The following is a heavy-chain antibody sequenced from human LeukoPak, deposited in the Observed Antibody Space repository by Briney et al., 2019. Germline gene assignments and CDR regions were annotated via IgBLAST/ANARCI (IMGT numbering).Heavy chain of an antibody. CDR3: ARGYDSSGYYPDFDY. CDR2: ISSNGGST. J-gene: IGHJ4*02. Sequence: PGGSLRLSCAASGFTFSSYAMHWVRQAPGKGLEYVSAISSNGGSTYYANSVKGRFTISRDNSKNTLYLQMGSLRAEDMAVYYCARGYDSSGYYPDFDYWGQGTLVTVSS. V-gene: IGHV3-64*01. D-gene: IGHD3-22*01. CDR1: GFTFSSYA.